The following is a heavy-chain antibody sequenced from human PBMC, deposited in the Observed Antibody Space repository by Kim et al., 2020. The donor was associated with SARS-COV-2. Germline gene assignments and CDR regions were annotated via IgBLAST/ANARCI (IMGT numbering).Heavy chain of an antibody. V-gene: IGHV3-11*01. J-gene: IGHJ4*02. CDR1: GFTFSEYY. CDR3: ARGFASHFDY. CDR2: ISRSGYSL. Sequence: GGSLRLSCAASGFTFSEYYMSWIRQAPGKGLQWVAYISRSGYSLYYGDSVKGRFTVSRDNAKNSLFLKMNSLIVEDTAVYYCARGFASHFDYCGLGTPVTVTS.